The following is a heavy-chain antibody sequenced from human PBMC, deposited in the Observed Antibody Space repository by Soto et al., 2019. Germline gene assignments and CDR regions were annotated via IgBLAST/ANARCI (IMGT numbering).Heavy chain of an antibody. D-gene: IGHD6-19*01. V-gene: IGHV4-39*01. CDR2: IYYSGST. Sequence: SETLSLTCTVSGGSISSSSYYWGWIRQPPGKGLEWIGSIYYSGSTYYNPSLKSRVTISVDTSKNQFSLKLSSVTAADTAVYYCARRYSSGWLAYFDYWGQGTLVTVSS. CDR1: GGSISSSSYY. CDR3: ARRYSSGWLAYFDY. J-gene: IGHJ4*02.